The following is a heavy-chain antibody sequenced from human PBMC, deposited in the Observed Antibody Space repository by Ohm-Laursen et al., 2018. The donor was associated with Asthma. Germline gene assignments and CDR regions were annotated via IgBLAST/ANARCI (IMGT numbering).Heavy chain of an antibody. CDR2: IIPIFGTA. V-gene: IGHV1-69*13. D-gene: IGHD6-13*01. CDR1: GGTFSSYA. Sequence: SVKVSCKASGGTFSSYAISWVRQAPGQGLEWMGGIIPIFGTANYAQKFQGRVTITADESTSTAYMELSSLRSEDTAVYYCARRAAAGTFGFDYWGQGTLVTVSS. CDR3: ARRAAAGTFGFDY. J-gene: IGHJ4*02.